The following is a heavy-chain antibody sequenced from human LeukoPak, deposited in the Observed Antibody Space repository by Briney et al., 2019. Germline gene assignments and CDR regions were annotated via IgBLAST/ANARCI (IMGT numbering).Heavy chain of an antibody. J-gene: IGHJ4*02. CDR3: ARGSAVLVYDY. V-gene: IGHV4-61*02. D-gene: IGHD6-6*01. CDR1: GGSISSGSYY. Sequence: SETLSLTCTVSGGSISSGSYYWSWIRQPAGKGLEWIGRIYTSGSTNYNPSLKSRVTISVDTSKNQFSLKLSSVTAADTAVYYCARGSAVLVYDYWGQGTLVTVSS. CDR2: IYTSGST.